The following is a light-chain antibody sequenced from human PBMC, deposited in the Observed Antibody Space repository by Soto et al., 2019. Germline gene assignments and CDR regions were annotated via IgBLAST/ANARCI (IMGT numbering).Light chain of an antibody. J-gene: IGKJ1*01. V-gene: IGKV1-5*01. CDR3: QQFSMGWT. CDR2: DVS. CDR1: QSISRS. Sequence: DIQMTQSPSTLSAFVEDRVTITCRASQSISRSLAWYQHQPGKAPKLLIYDVSSLESGVPSRFSGFGSGTEFTLYISRLQPDDFGTYYCQQFSMGWTFGQGTKVDIX.